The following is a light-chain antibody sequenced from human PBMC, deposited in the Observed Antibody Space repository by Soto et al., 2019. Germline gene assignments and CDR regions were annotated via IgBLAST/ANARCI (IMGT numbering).Light chain of an antibody. CDR1: QSINSGY. Sequence: EVVLTQSPGTLSLSVGERATLSCRASQSINSGYLAWYQHKPGQAPTVLIYGASNRATGIPDRFSGSGSGTDFTLTISRLEPEYFAVYYCHEYETSATFGQGTKVDIK. CDR3: HEYETSAT. V-gene: IGKV3-20*01. CDR2: GAS. J-gene: IGKJ1*01.